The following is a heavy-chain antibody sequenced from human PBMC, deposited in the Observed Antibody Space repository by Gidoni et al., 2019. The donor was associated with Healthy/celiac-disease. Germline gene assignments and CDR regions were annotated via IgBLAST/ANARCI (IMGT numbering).Heavy chain of an antibody. CDR3: AKEYSSDLIDY. Sequence: EVQLLESGGGLVQVGGALSVSCAASGVTFSRYAMSWVRQSPGKGLELVSAISGSGGSTYYAVSVKGRFTISRDNSKNTLYLQMNSLRDEDTAVYYCAKEYSSDLIDYWGQGTLVTVSS. J-gene: IGHJ4*02. CDR1: GVTFSRYA. CDR2: ISGSGGST. D-gene: IGHD6-19*01. V-gene: IGHV3-23*01.